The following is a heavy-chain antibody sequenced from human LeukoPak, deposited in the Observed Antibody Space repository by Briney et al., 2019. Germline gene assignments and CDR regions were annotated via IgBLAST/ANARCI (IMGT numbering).Heavy chain of an antibody. Sequence: TGGSLRLSCAASGFTFSSYWMHWVRQAPGKGLVWVSRINSDGSSTSYADSVKGRFTISRDNAKNTLYLQMNSLRAEDTAVYYCAKDRDTVTLRAYYFDYWGQGTLVTVSS. D-gene: IGHD4-17*01. J-gene: IGHJ4*02. V-gene: IGHV3-74*01. CDR2: INSDGSST. CDR3: AKDRDTVTLRAYYFDY. CDR1: GFTFSSYW.